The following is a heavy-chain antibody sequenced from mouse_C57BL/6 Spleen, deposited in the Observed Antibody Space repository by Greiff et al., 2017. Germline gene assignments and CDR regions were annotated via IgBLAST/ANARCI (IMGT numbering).Heavy chain of an antibody. CDR1: GFTFSSYA. Sequence: EVKLMESGEGLVKPGGSLKLSCAASGFTFSSYAMSWVRQTPEKRLEWVAYISSGGDYIYYADTVKGRFTISRDHARNTLYLQMSSLKSEDTAMYYCTRSGNGYYDYYAMDYWGQGTSVTVSS. CDR3: TRSGNGYYDYYAMDY. D-gene: IGHD2-3*01. V-gene: IGHV5-9-1*02. J-gene: IGHJ4*01. CDR2: ISSGGDYI.